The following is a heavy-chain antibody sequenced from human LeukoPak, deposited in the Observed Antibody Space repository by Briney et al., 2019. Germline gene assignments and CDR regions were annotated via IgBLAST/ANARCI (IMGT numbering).Heavy chain of an antibody. J-gene: IGHJ4*02. CDR2: INTSVGST. Sequence: ASVKVSCKASGYTFTDYYMHWVRQAPGQGLEWMGLINTSVGSTSYAQKFQGRVTITRDTSASTAYMELSSLRSEDTAVYYCARERHSSGYNYWGQGTLVTVSS. CDR3: ARERHSSGYNY. V-gene: IGHV1-46*01. D-gene: IGHD3-22*01. CDR1: GYTFTDYY.